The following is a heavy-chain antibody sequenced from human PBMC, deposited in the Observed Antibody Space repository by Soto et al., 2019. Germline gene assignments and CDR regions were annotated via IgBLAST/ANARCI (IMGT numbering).Heavy chain of an antibody. CDR3: AAGYCSSTSCYTGYYYYYGMDV. D-gene: IGHD2-2*01. CDR1: GGTFSSYA. J-gene: IGHJ6*02. Sequence: QVQLVQSGAEVKKPGSSVKVSCKASGGTFSSYAISWVRQAPGQGLEWMGGIIPIFGTANYAQKFQGRVTSTADESTSTAYMELSSLRSEDTAVYYCAAGYCSSTSCYTGYYYYYGMDVWGQGTTVTVSS. CDR2: IIPIFGTA. V-gene: IGHV1-69*01.